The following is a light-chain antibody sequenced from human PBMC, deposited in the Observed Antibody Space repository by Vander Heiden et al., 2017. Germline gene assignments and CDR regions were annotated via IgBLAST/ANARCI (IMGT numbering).Light chain of an antibody. J-gene: IGKJ2*01. Sequence: DVPMTQSPSTLYASVGDRVTFTCRASQTISTWLAWYQQKPGKAPTLLIDAVSTLVSGVPSRFSGSGSGTVFTLTISSVEPDDFATYYCQQYNNYLPYTFGQGTKLEIK. V-gene: IGKV1-5*03. CDR2: AVS. CDR3: QQYNNYLPYT. CDR1: QTISTW.